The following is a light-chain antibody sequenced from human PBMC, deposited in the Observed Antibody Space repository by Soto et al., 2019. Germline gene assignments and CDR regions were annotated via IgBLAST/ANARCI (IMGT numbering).Light chain of an antibody. V-gene: IGKV3-20*01. CDR2: GAS. CDR1: QSVSSSY. J-gene: IGKJ2*01. Sequence: EIVWTQSPGTLSLSPRERATLSCGASQSVSSSYLAWYQQKPGQAPRLLIYGASSRATGIPDRFSGSGPGTDFTLTISRLEPEDFAVYYCQQYGSAPPYTVGQGTKVDIK. CDR3: QQYGSAPPYT.